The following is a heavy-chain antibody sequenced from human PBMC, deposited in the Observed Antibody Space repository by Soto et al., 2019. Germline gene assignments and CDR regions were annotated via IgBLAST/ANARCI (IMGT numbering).Heavy chain of an antibody. CDR1: GFTFSSYA. CDR3: EKSGTTRTVY. V-gene: IGHV3-23*01. J-gene: IGHJ4*02. D-gene: IGHD1-1*01. CDR2: ISGTGGST. Sequence: EVQLLESGGGLVQPGGSLRLSCAASGFTFSSYAMSWVRQAPGKGLEWVSAISGTGGSTYYADSLKGRFTISRDNSKNTLYLQRNSLRAEDTAVYYCEKSGTTRTVYWGEGTLVTVSS.